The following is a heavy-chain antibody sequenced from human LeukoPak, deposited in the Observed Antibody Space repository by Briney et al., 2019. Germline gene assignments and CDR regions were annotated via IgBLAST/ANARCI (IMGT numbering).Heavy chain of an antibody. J-gene: IGHJ4*02. CDR2: IWYDGSNK. CDR3: ATVRGCGGDCYYLDY. CDR1: EFTFSSYG. Sequence: GRSLRLSCAASEFTFSSYGMHWVRQAPGKGLEWVAVIWYDGSNKYYADSVKGRFTISRDNSKNTLYLQMNSLRAEDTAVYYCATVRGCGGDCYYLDYWGQGTLVTVSS. D-gene: IGHD2-21*01. V-gene: IGHV3-33*01.